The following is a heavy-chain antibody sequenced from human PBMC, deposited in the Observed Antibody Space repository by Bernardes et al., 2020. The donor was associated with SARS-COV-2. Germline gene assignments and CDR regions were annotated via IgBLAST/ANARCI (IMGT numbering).Heavy chain of an antibody. Sequence: GGSLRLSCAASGFCLSNSCMSWVRQAPGQGLEWVANIKEDGNEKHYVDSVKGRFTISRDNARNSLYLQMNSLRVDDTAMYYCAREYDSGDKIESWGQGTLVTVSS. CDR1: GFCLSNSC. J-gene: IGHJ4*02. CDR3: AREYDSGDKIES. CDR2: IKEDGNEK. V-gene: IGHV3-7*01. D-gene: IGHD4-17*01.